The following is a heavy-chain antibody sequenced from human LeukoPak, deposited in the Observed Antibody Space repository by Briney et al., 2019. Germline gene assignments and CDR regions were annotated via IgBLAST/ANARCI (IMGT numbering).Heavy chain of an antibody. CDR1: GLTFSSYD. CDR2: IGATGDT. Sequence: GGSLRLSCATSGLTFSSYDMHWIRQAPGKGLEWVSSIGATGDTYYAGSVKGRFTISRENAKKSVYLQMSSLSAGDTAVYFCVLGAYWNDDKNAFHIWGPGTMVTVSS. V-gene: IGHV3-13*01. CDR3: VLGAYWNDDKNAFHI. J-gene: IGHJ3*02. D-gene: IGHD1-1*01.